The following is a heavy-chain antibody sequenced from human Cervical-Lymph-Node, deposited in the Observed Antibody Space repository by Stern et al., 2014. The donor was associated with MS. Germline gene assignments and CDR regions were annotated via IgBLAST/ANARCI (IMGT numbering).Heavy chain of an antibody. J-gene: IGHJ1*01. V-gene: IGHV3-33*01. CDR3: AREGGNTAEYFQH. D-gene: IGHD4-23*01. Sequence: VQLVESGGGVVQPGGSLRLSCAASGFTFSSFGIHWVRQAPGKGLEWLAIIWSDGSNRYYADSVKGRFTLSRDNSKNTLYLQMNSLRAEDTAVYYCAREGGNTAEYFQHWGQGTLVTVSS. CDR2: IWSDGSNR. CDR1: GFTFSSFG.